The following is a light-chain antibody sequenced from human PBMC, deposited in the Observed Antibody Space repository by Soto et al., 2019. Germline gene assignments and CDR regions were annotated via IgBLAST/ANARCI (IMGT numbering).Light chain of an antibody. J-gene: IGLJ1*01. V-gene: IGLV2-23*03. CDR2: EGS. CDR3: CPYAGSSTFGFYV. CDR1: SSDVGSYNL. Sequence: QSALTQPASVSGSPGQSITISCTGTSSDVGSYNLVSWYQQHPGKAPKLMIYEGSKRPSGVSNRFSGSKSGNTASLTISGLQAEDEADYYCCPYAGSSTFGFYVFGTGTKVTVL.